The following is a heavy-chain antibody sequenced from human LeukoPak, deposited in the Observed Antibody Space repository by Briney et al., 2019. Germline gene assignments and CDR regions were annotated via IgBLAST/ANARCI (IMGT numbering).Heavy chain of an antibody. J-gene: IGHJ2*01. V-gene: IGHV1-2*02. CDR3: ARDAPSDCSRTSCGWYFDL. Sequence: ASVKASCKASGYTFTGYYMHWVRQAPGQGLEWMGWINPNSGGTNYAQKFQGRVTMTRDTSISTAYMELSRLRSDDTAVYYCARDAPSDCSRTSCGWYFDLWGRGTLVTASS. CDR1: GYTFTGYY. D-gene: IGHD2-2*01. CDR2: INPNSGGT.